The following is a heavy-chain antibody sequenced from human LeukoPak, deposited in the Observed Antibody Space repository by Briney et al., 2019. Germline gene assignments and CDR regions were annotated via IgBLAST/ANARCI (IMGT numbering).Heavy chain of an antibody. J-gene: IGHJ4*02. Sequence: SETLSLTCTVSGGSISSSSYYWGWIRQPPGKGLEWIGSIYYSGSTYYNPSLKSRVTISEDTSKNQFSLKLSSVTAADTAVYYCARGASSRFEHWGQGTLVTVSS. V-gene: IGHV4-39*07. CDR3: ARGASSRFEH. CDR2: IYYSGST. CDR1: GGSISSSSYY. D-gene: IGHD6-13*01.